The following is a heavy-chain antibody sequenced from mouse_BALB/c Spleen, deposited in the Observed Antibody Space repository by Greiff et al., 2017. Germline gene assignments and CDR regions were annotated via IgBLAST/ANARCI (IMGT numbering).Heavy chain of an antibody. J-gene: IGHJ4*01. D-gene: IGHD2-2*01. CDR2: ISSGGSYT. Sequence: EVHLVESGGGLVKPGGSLKLSCAASGFTFSSYTMSWVRQTPEKRLEWVATISSGGSYTYYPDSVKGRFTISRDNAKNTLYLQMSSLKSEDTAMYYCTRLWLRHYAMDYWGQGTSVTVSS. CDR3: TRLWLRHYAMDY. CDR1: GFTFSSYT. V-gene: IGHV5-6-4*01.